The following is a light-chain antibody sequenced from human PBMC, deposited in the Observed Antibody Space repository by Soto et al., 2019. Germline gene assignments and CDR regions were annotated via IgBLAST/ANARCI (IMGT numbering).Light chain of an antibody. CDR1: SSNIGSNY. CDR3: ATWDDSLSGHYV. V-gene: IGLV1-47*02. J-gene: IGLJ1*01. CDR2: SNN. Sequence: QSVLTQPPSASGTPGQRGTISCSGSSSNIGSNYVCWYQHLPGTAPKLLIYSNNQRPSGVPDRFSGSKSGTSASLAISGLRSEDEADYYCATWDDSLSGHYVFGTGTKVTVL.